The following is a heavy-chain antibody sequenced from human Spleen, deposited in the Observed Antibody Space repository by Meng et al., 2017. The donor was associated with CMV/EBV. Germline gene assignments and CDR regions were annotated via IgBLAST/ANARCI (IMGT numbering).Heavy chain of an antibody. CDR1: GGYY. CDR2: IYYTGST. Sequence: GGYYWSWIRQQPGKGLEWIGYIYYTGSTNYNPSLKSRVSISVDTSKNQFSLKLSSVTVADTAVYYCARTRYYYDNSGYSVPTTFDYWGQGTLVTVSS. V-gene: IGHV4-31*02. D-gene: IGHD3-22*01. J-gene: IGHJ4*02. CDR3: ARTRYYYDNSGYSVPTTFDY.